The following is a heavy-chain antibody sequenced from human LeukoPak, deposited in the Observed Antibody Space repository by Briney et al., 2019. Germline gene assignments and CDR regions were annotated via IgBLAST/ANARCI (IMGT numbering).Heavy chain of an antibody. D-gene: IGHD6-13*01. CDR3: ARDPGAAAYSFDY. CDR1: GYTFTGYY. Sequence: ASVKVSCKASGYTFTGYYMHWVRQAPGQGLEWMGRINPNSVGTNYAQKFQGRVTMTRDTSISTAYMELSRLRSDDTAVYYCARDPGAAAYSFDYWGQGTLVTVSS. V-gene: IGHV1-2*06. J-gene: IGHJ4*02. CDR2: INPNSVGT.